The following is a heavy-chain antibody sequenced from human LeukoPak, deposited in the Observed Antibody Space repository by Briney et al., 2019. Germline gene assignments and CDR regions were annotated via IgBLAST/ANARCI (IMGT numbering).Heavy chain of an antibody. CDR1: GFSFSGHW. J-gene: IGHJ4*02. CDR2: ISPTGSTA. CDR3: ARGPNSNWSGLDF. D-gene: IGHD6-6*01. V-gene: IGHV3-74*01. Sequence: GGSLRLSCTASGFSFSGHWMHWARQLPGKGLVWVSRISPTGSTASYADSVKGRFTVSRDNAKNTLYLQVNNLRAEDTAVYYCARGPNSNWSGLDFWGQGTLLTVSS.